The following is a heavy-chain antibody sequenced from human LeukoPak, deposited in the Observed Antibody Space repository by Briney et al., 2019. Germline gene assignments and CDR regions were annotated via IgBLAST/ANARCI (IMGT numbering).Heavy chain of an antibody. V-gene: IGHV3-30*18. J-gene: IGHJ4*02. Sequence: GGSLRLSCAASGFTFSSYGMHRVRQAPGKGLEWVAVVSYDGSNKYYADSVKGRFTISRDNSKNTLYLQMNSLRAEDTAVYYCAKDGSSWYYFDYWGQGTLVTVSS. CDR1: GFTFSSYG. CDR2: VSYDGSNK. D-gene: IGHD6-13*01. CDR3: AKDGSSWYYFDY.